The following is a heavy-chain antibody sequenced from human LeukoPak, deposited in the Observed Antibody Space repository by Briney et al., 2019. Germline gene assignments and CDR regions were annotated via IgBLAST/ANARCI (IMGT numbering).Heavy chain of an antibody. CDR1: GFTFSYYA. V-gene: IGHV3-23*01. J-gene: IGHJ4*02. CDR3: ARGPSGYHNT. Sequence: GGSLRLSCAASGFTFSYYAMSWVRQAPGKGLEWVSAISGSGVSTYYADSVKGRFTISRDNSKNTLYLQMNSLRAEDTAVYYCARGPSGYHNTGGQGTLVTVSS. CDR2: ISGSGVST. D-gene: IGHD5-12*01.